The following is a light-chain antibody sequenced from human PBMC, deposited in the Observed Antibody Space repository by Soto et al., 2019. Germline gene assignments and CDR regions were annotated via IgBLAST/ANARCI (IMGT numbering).Light chain of an antibody. J-gene: IGKJ1*01. Sequence: DIQMTQSPSTLSGSVGDRVTITCRASQTISSWLAWYQQKPGKAPKLLIYKASTLKSGVPSRFSGSGSGTEFTLTISSLQSDDFATYYCQHYNSYSEAFGQRTKVEFK. CDR2: KAS. CDR1: QTISSW. V-gene: IGKV1-5*03. CDR3: QHYNSYSEA.